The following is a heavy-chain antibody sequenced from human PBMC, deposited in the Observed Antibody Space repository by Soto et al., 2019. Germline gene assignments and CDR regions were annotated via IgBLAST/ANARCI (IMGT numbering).Heavy chain of an antibody. D-gene: IGHD3-10*01. J-gene: IGHJ5*02. CDR3: ATDLPEGRGSRGWFDP. Sequence: QVQLVQSGAEVKKPGASVKVSCKVSGYTLTELSMHWVRQAPGKGLEWMGGFDPEDGETIYAQKFQGRVTMTEDTSTDADNMERSRLRSEDAAVYCCATDLPEGRGSRGWFDPWGQGTLVTVSS. V-gene: IGHV1-24*01. CDR1: GYTLTELS. CDR2: FDPEDGET.